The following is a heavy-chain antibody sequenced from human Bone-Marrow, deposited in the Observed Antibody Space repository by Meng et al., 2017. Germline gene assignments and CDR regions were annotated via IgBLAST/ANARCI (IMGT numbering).Heavy chain of an antibody. V-gene: IGHV1-2*02. CDR3: VRDENISLGKLFGDY. J-gene: IGHJ4*02. Sequence: ASVKVSCKASGYTFTGYYMHWVRQVPGQGLEWMGWINPNSGGTNYAQKFQGRVTMTRDTSIRTAYMELSRLRSDDTAVYYCVRDENISLGKLFGDYWGQGALVTVSS. D-gene: IGHD2-21*01. CDR1: GYTFTGYY. CDR2: INPNSGGT.